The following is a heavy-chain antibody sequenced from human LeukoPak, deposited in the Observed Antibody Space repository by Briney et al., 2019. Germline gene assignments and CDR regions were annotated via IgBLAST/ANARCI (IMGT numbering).Heavy chain of an antibody. J-gene: IGHJ3*02. D-gene: IGHD5-18*01. V-gene: IGHV3-53*01. CDR2: IYSGGST. CDR3: ASETKRGYSYGSPTDAFDI. CDR1: GFTVSSNY. Sequence: RGSLRLSCAASGFTVSSNYMSWVRQAPGKGLEWVSVIYSGGSTYYADSVKGRFTISRHNAKNSLYLQMDSLRAEDTAVYYCASETKRGYSYGSPTDAFDIWGQGTMVTVSS.